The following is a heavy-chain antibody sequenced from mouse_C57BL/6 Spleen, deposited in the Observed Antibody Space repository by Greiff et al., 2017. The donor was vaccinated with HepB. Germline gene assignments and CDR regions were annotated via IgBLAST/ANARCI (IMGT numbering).Heavy chain of an antibody. D-gene: IGHD1-3*01. Sequence: EVQLQQSGGGLVQPGGSMKLSCVASGFTFSNYWMNWVRQSPEKGLEWVAQIRLKSDNYATHYAESVKGRFTISRDDSKSSVYLQMNNLRAEDTGIYYCTAEVKKRGFDYWGQGTTLTVSS. CDR2: IRLKSDNYAT. V-gene: IGHV6-3*01. J-gene: IGHJ2*01. CDR3: TAEVKKRGFDY. CDR1: GFTFSNYW.